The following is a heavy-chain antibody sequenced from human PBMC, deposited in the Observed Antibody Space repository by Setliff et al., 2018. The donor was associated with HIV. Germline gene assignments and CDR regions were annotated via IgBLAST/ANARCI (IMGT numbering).Heavy chain of an antibody. D-gene: IGHD3-16*02. V-gene: IGHV3-23*01. CDR3: ARGGDVVRLHLEELSFFMDV. J-gene: IGHJ6*02. CDR1: GFTFSSYA. CDR2: ISGSGGDT. Sequence: GGSLRLSCASSGFTFSSYAMTWVRQAPGKGLECVAVISGSGGDTYYADSVKGRFVISREKSKSTLYLQMNSLRAEDTAVYYCARGGDVVRLHLEELSFFMDVWGQGTTVTVSS.